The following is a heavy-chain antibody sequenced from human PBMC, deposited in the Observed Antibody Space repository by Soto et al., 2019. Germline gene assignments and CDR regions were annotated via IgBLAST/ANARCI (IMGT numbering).Heavy chain of an antibody. D-gene: IGHD3-3*01. V-gene: IGHV1-18*04. Sequence: QVQLVQSGGEVMQPGASVKVSCKASGYSFTSYGISWVRQAPGQGLEWMGWISPYNGNTKYAQNFQGRDTMTTDTSTYTAYMEMRSLRSDDPAVYYCARDFGSDLSAPGAVFDYWGQGTLVTVSS. J-gene: IGHJ4*02. CDR2: ISPYNGNT. CDR1: GYSFTSYG. CDR3: ARDFGSDLSAPGAVFDY.